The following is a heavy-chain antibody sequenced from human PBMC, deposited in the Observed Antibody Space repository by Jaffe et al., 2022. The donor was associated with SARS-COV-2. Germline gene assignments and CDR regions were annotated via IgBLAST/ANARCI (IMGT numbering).Heavy chain of an antibody. CDR2: INHSGST. J-gene: IGHJ5*02. V-gene: IGHV4-34*01. CDR1: GGSFSGYY. Sequence: QVQLQQWGAGLLKPSETLSLTCAVYGGSFSGYYWSWIRQPPGKGLEWIGEINHSGSTNYNPSLKSRVTISVDTSKNQFSLKLSSVTAADTAVYYCARDSSSEGFDPWGQGTLVTVSS. D-gene: IGHD6-6*01. CDR3: ARDSSSEGFDP.